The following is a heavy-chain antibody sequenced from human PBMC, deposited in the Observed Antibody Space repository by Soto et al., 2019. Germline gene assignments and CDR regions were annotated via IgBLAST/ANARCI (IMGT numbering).Heavy chain of an antibody. CDR2: INHSGST. V-gene: IGHV4-34*01. CDR1: GGSFSGYY. Sequence: PSETLSLTCAVYGGSFSGYYWTWIRQPPGTGLEWIGEINHSGSTNYNPSLKSRVTISVDTSKNQFSLKLSSVTAADTAVYYCARGDYYGSGNYGMDVWGQGTTVTVS. J-gene: IGHJ6*02. CDR3: ARGDYYGSGNYGMDV. D-gene: IGHD3-10*01.